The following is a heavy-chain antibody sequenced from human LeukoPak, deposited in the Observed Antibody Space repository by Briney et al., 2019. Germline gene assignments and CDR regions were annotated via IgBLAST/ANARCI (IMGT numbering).Heavy chain of an antibody. CDR1: GFTFSSYW. D-gene: IGHD2-2*01. CDR3: ARERLGYCSSTSCLRWFDP. J-gene: IGHJ5*02. Sequence: GGSLRLSRAASGFTFSSYWMSWVRQAPGKGLEWVANIKQDGSEKYYVDSVKGRFTISRDNAKNSLYLQMNSLRAEDTAVYYCARERLGYCSSTSCLRWFDPWGQGTLVIVSS. V-gene: IGHV3-7*01. CDR2: IKQDGSEK.